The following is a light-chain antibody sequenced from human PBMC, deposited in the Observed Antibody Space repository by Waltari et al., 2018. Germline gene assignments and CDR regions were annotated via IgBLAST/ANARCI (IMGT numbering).Light chain of an antibody. CDR3: CSYAGSYSFV. J-gene: IGLJ1*01. V-gene: IGLV2-11*01. CDR2: DVS. CDR1: SSDVGGYNY. Sequence: QSALTQPRSVSGSPGQSVTISCTGTSSDVGGYNYVSWYQQHPGKVPKLMIYDVSKLPSGVPYRVSGAKSGNTASLTISGLQAEDEADYYCCSYAGSYSFVFGTGTKVTVL.